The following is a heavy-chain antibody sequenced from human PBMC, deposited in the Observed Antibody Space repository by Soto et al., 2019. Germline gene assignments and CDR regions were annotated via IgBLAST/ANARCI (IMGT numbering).Heavy chain of an antibody. CDR3: ARGRGGYSYGSGYYYGMDV. J-gene: IGHJ6*02. V-gene: IGHV4-34*01. CDR2: INHSGST. Sequence: SETLSLTCAVYGGSFSGYYWSWIRHPPGTGLEWIGEINHSGSTNYNPSLKSRVTISVDTSKNQFSLKLSSVTAADTAVYYCARGRGGYSYGSGYYYGMDVWGQGTTVTVSS. D-gene: IGHD5-18*01. CDR1: GGSFSGYY.